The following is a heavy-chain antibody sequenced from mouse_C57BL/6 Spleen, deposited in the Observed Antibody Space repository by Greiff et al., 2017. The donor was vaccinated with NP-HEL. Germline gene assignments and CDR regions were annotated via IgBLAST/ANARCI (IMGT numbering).Heavy chain of an antibody. V-gene: IGHV3-6*01. J-gene: IGHJ2*01. CDR3: ARDEGLRLTYFDY. CDR1: GYSITSGYY. Sequence: EVQLQESGPGLVKPSQSLSLTCSVTGYSITSGYYWNWIRQFPGNKLEWMGYISYDGSNNYNPSLKNRISITRDTSKNQFFLKLNSVTTEDTATYYCARDEGLRLTYFDYWGQGTTLTVSS. CDR2: ISYDGSN. D-gene: IGHD2-4*01.